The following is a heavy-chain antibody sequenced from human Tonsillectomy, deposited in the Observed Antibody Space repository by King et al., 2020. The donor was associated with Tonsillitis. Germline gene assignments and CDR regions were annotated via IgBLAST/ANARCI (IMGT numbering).Heavy chain of an antibody. V-gene: IGHV4-30-2*01. J-gene: IGHJ5*02. CDR2: IHHSGTT. CDR3: ARISVRGSGDWLDT. D-gene: IGHD3-3*01. Sequence: QLQESGSGLVKPSQTLSLTCAVSGVSISSGDYSWSWIRQPPGKGLEWIGYIHHSGTTYYNPALKSRVTISVDRSTNQIYLNLHSVTAADTAVYYCARISVRGSGDWLDTWGQGPLVTVSS. CDR1: GVSISSGDYS.